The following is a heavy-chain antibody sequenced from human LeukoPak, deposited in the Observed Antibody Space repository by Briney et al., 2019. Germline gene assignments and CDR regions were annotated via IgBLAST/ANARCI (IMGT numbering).Heavy chain of an antibody. CDR1: GLILRGHA. CDR3: AKGYSSGWTPFDY. D-gene: IGHD6-19*01. V-gene: IGHV3-23*01. J-gene: IGHJ4*02. Sequence: GGSLTLSCEASGLILRGHAMSWVRQAPGRGLEWVSGIGDSGEIERYADSVKGRFTISRDNFRNTVYLEMRSLRPEDTAVYYCAKGYSSGWTPFDYWGQGTQVTVSS. CDR2: IGDSGEIE.